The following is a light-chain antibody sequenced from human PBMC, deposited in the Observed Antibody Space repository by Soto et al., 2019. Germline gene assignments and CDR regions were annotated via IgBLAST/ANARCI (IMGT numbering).Light chain of an antibody. CDR1: QRVGND. CDR3: HQYGSSPLT. V-gene: IGKV3-20*01. J-gene: IGKJ4*01. CDR2: GAS. Sequence: TVMTQSPAALSVSPGQGATLFCRASQRVGNDVAWYQQKPGQAPRLLIYGASSRATDIPDRFSGSGSGTDFTLTISRLEPEDFAVYYCHQYGSSPLTFGGGTKVDIK.